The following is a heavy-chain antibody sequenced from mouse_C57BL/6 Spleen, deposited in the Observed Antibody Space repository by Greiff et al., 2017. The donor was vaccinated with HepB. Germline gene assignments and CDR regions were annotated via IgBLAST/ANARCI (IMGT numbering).Heavy chain of an antibody. D-gene: IGHD2-12*01. CDR1: GFTFSSYA. V-gene: IGHV5-4*01. Sequence: EVQLVESGGGLVKPGGSLKLSCAASGFTFSSYAMSWVRQTPEKRLEWVATISDGGSYTYYPDNVKGRFTISRDNAKNNLYLQMSHLKSEDTAMYYCASYLPLYYSGAMDYWGQGTSVTVSS. CDR2: ISDGGSYT. J-gene: IGHJ4*01. CDR3: ASYLPLYYSGAMDY.